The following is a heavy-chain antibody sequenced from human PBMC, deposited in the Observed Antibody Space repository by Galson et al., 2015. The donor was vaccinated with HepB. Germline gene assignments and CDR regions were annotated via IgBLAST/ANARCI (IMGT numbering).Heavy chain of an antibody. V-gene: IGHV4-34*01. J-gene: IGHJ3*02. Sequence: ETLSLTCAVYGGSFSGYYWSWIRQPPGKGLEWIGEINHSGSTNYNPSLKSRVTISVDTSKNQFSLKLSSVTAADTAVYYCARGLPYDYIWGSYRRDAFDIWGQGTMVTVSS. CDR2: INHSGST. CDR1: GGSFSGYY. CDR3: ARGLPYDYIWGSYRRDAFDI. D-gene: IGHD3-16*02.